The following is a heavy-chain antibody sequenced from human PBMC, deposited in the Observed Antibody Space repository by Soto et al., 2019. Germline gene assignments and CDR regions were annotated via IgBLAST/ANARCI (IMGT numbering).Heavy chain of an antibody. CDR2: ISGSGSFT. D-gene: IGHD3-10*01. CDR3: AKIPTGSGSSKLYY. Sequence: HPGGSLRLSCAASGFTFRTYAMNWVRQAPGKGLEWISAISGSGSFTHYADSVRGRFTISRDNSQNQLYLQMNNLRGDDTAMYYYAKIPTGSGSSKLYYWGRGIKVTVSS. CDR1: GFTFRTYA. V-gene: IGHV3-23*01. J-gene: IGHJ4*02.